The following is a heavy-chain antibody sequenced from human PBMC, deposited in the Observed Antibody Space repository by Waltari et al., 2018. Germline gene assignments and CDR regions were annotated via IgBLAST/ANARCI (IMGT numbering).Heavy chain of an antibody. CDR1: GYSISSGYY. D-gene: IGHD5-18*01. J-gene: IGHJ4*02. CDR2: INHSGST. CDR3: ARAHVGDTARLDY. Sequence: QVQLQESGPGLVKPSETLSLTCAVSGYSISSGYYWGWIRQPPGKGLEWIGSINHSGSTYTNPSLKRRVTISVDTSKNQFSLKLSSVTAADTAVYYCARAHVGDTARLDYWGQGTLVTVSS. V-gene: IGHV4-38-2*01.